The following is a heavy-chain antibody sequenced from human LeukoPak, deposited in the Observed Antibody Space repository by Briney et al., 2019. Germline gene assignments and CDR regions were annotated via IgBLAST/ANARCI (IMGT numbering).Heavy chain of an antibody. D-gene: IGHD3-22*01. CDR3: ARLSGYSSGHYYSDY. Sequence: SETLSLTCTISAASISSSSHHWGWIRQPPGKGLEWIGYIYYRGSTNYNPSLKSRVTISVDTSKNQFSLKLSSVTAADTAVYYCARLSGYSSGHYYSDYWGQGTLVTVSS. CDR2: IYYRGST. V-gene: IGHV4-61*05. J-gene: IGHJ4*02. CDR1: AASISSSSHH.